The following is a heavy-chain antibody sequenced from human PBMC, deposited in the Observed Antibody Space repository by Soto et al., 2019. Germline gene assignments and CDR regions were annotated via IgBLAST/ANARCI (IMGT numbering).Heavy chain of an antibody. CDR1: AYTFTNYY. Sequence: GESLKISCKGSAYTFTNYYIGWVRQMAGKGLEWMGIIYPGDSETTYSPSFQGQVTFSVDKSLNTAYLQWSSLKASDTAIYYCPIPRHYHGAAFDSWGHGTLVTVYS. V-gene: IGHV5-51*01. D-gene: IGHD3-10*01. CDR2: IYPGDSET. CDR3: PIPRHYHGAAFDS. J-gene: IGHJ4*01.